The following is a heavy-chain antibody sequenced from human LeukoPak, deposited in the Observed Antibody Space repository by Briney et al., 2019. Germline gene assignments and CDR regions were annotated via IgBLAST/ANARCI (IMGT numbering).Heavy chain of an antibody. V-gene: IGHV3-23*01. J-gene: IGHJ4*02. D-gene: IGHD5-24*01. CDR1: GLTFNIYD. CDR2: ISAGGGTK. CDR3: AKDQEGYHRPIDY. Sequence: GGSLRLSCAASGLTFNIYDMHWVRQAPGKGLEWVSVISAGGGTKDYADFVKGRFSISRDNSKNTLFLQMNSLRAEDSAIYYCAKDQEGYHRPIDYWGQGTLVTVSS.